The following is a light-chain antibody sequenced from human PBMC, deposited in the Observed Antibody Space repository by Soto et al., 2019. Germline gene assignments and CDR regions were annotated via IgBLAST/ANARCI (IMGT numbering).Light chain of an antibody. CDR3: QQYYNWPPYT. Sequence: EIVMTQSPATLSVSPGERATLSCRASQSVSRNLAWYQQKPGQPPRLLMYSASTRATGVPARFSGSGSGTEFTLIISSLQSEDFGVYYCQQYYNWPPYTFGQGTKVDIK. V-gene: IGKV3-15*01. J-gene: IGKJ2*01. CDR1: QSVSRN. CDR2: SAS.